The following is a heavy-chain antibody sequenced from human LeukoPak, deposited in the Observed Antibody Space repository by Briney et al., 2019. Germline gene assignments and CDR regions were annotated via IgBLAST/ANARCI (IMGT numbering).Heavy chain of an antibody. CDR3: ARDLDLDATGVFDY. D-gene: IGHD1-14*01. CDR1: GYTFTSYG. Sequence: GASVKVSCKASGYTFTSYGISWVRQAPGQVLEWMGWISAYNGNTNYAQKLQGRVTMTTDTSTSTAYMELRSLRSDDTAVYYCARDLDLDATGVFDYWGQGTLVTVSS. CDR2: ISAYNGNT. V-gene: IGHV1-18*04. J-gene: IGHJ4*02.